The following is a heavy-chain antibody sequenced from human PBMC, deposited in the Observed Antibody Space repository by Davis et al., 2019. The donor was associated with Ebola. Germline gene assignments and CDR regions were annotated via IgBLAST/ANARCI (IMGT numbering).Heavy chain of an antibody. CDR3: AKYTTNIWLDI. CDR1: GSVSRSYV. Sequence: GGPLRPSCAAPGSVSRSYVMSWVRRAPGKGLEWVSTLWLIADTYYADSVKARFTISSDNSKNTLYLQMNGLRVEDTAIYYLAKYTTNIWLDIWGQGTMVTV. V-gene: IGHV3-23*01. J-gene: IGHJ3*02. D-gene: IGHD3-9*01. CDR2: LWLIADT.